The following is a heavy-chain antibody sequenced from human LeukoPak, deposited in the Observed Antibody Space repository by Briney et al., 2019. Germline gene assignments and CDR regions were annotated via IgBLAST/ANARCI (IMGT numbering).Heavy chain of an antibody. J-gene: IGHJ4*02. V-gene: IGHV3-74*01. CDR1: GFTLSTYW. Sequence: GGSLRLSCAASGFTLSTYWVHWVRQAPGKRLVWVSRVNPDGSVTSYADSVKGRFTISRDNAKNTLYLQMNSLRAEDTAVYFCARDLTGSQDYWGQGTLVTVSS. D-gene: IGHD4/OR15-4a*01. CDR3: ARDLTGSQDY. CDR2: VNPDGSVT.